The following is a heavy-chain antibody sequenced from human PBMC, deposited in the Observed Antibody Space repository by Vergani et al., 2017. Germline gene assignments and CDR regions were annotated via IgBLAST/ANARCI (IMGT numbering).Heavy chain of an antibody. CDR3: ARDVAPTV. CDR2: IYTSGST. CDR1: GGSISSGSYY. D-gene: IGHD4-17*01. Sequence: QVQLQESGPGLVKPSQTLSLTCTVSGGSISSGSYYWSWIRQPAGKGLEWIGRIYTSGSTNYNPSLKSRVTISVDTSKNQFSLKLSSVTAAVTAVYYCARDVAPTVWGQGTLVAVSA. V-gene: IGHV4-61*02. J-gene: IGHJ4*02.